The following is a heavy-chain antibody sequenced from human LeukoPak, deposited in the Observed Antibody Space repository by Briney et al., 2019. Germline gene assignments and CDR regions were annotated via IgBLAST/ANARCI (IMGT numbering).Heavy chain of an antibody. V-gene: IGHV3-23*01. J-gene: IGHJ3*01. CDR3: ATLFMTMIVNG. CDR1: GFTFSSYA. D-gene: IGHD3-22*01. CDR2: ISGSGGST. Sequence: GGSLGLSCAASGFTFSSYAMSWVRQAPGKGLEWVSAISGSGGSTYYADSVKGRFTITRDNSKNTLYLQINSLRAEDTAVYYCATLFMTMIVNGWGQGKMVTVSS.